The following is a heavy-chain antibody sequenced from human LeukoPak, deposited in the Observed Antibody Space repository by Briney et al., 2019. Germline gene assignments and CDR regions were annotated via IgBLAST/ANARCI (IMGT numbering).Heavy chain of an antibody. V-gene: IGHV3-33*01. CDR2: IWFDGSNK. J-gene: IGHJ5*02. CDR1: GFTFSNYG. CDR3: ARDSGGSWLDP. D-gene: IGHD3-10*01. Sequence: GGSLRLSCAASGFTFSNYGMHWVRQAPGKGLEWVAVIWFDGSNKYYADSVKGRFTISRDNSKSTVYVQMNSLRAEDTAVYYCARDSGGSWLDPWGQGTLVTVSS.